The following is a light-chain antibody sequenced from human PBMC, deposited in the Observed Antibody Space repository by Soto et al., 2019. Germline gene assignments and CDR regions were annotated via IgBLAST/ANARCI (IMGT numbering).Light chain of an antibody. CDR2: GAS. V-gene: IGKV3-20*01. J-gene: IGKJ5*01. Sequence: EIVLTQSPGTLSLSPGERATLSCRATQSVRSSFLAWYQQKPGQAPRLLIFGASNRATGIPDRFSGSGSGTDFTLTISRLEPEDFTVYYCQQYDTSPPGVTFGQGTRLDIK. CDR3: QQYDTSPPGVT. CDR1: QSVRSSF.